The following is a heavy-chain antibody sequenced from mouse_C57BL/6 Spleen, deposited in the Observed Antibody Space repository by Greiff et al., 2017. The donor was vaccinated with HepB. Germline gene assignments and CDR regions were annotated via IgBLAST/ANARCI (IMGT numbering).Heavy chain of an antibody. D-gene: IGHD2-1*01. J-gene: IGHJ4*01. CDR3: ARLDGNYPHYYAMDY. CDR1: GYTFTSYW. Sequence: VQLQQPGAELVKPGASVKMSCKASGYTFTSYWITWVKQRPGQGLEWIGDIYPGSGSTNYNEKFKSKATLTVDTSSSTAYMQLSSLTSEDSAVYYCARLDGNYPHYYAMDYWGQGTSVTVSS. CDR2: IYPGSGST. V-gene: IGHV1-55*01.